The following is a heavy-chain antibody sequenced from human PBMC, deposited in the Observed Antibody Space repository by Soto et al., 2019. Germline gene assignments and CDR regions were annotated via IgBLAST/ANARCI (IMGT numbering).Heavy chain of an antibody. CDR3: ATVTTVVTRPAFDI. V-gene: IGHV4-31*03. Sequence: QVQLQESGPGLVKPSQTLSLTCTVSGGSISSGGYYWSWIRQHPGKGLEWIGYIYYSGSTYYNPSLKSRVTISVDTSKNQFALKLSSVTAADTAVYYCATVTTVVTRPAFDIWGQGTMVTVSS. J-gene: IGHJ3*02. CDR1: GGSISSGGYY. CDR2: IYYSGST. D-gene: IGHD4-17*01.